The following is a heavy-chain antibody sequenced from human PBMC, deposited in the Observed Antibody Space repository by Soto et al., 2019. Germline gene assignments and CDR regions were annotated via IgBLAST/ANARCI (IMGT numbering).Heavy chain of an antibody. J-gene: IGHJ4*02. D-gene: IGHD3-22*01. Sequence: GGSLRLSCAASGFTFSSYAMSWVRQAPGKGLEWVSAISGSGGSTYYADSVKGRFTISRDNSKNTLYLQMNSLRAEDTAVYYCAKASSSGYLPYYFDYWGQGTLVTVSS. CDR3: AKASSSGYLPYYFDY. V-gene: IGHV3-23*01. CDR1: GFTFSSYA. CDR2: ISGSGGST.